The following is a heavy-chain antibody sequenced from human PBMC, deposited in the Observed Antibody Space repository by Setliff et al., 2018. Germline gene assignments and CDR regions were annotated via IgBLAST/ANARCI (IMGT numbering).Heavy chain of an antibody. J-gene: IGHJ5*02. Sequence: GASVKVSCKTSGYIFNDYGIAWVRQAPGQGLEWMAWISPYSGKTYNSPSLHGRLTITRDTSATTGYMELSSLRSEDTAVYYCARLQATFGVFKDGDWFDPWGQGTLVTVSS. CDR1: GYIFNDYG. D-gene: IGHD3-3*01. CDR3: ARLQATFGVFKDGDWFDP. CDR2: ISPYSGKT. V-gene: IGHV1-18*01.